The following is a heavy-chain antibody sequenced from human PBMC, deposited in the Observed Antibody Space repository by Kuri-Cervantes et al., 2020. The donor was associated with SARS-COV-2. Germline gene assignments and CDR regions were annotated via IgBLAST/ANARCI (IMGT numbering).Heavy chain of an antibody. D-gene: IGHD2-15*01. Sequence: GGSLRLSCAASGFTFSSYSMNWVRQAPGKGLEWVSYISSSSSTIYYADSVKGRFTISRDNSKNTLYLQMNSLRPEDTADYYCGKDLAVAEDYYYYGMDVWGQGTTVTVSS. CDR1: GFTFSSYS. V-gene: IGHV3-48*01. CDR2: ISSSSSTI. J-gene: IGHJ6*02. CDR3: GKDLAVAEDYYYYGMDV.